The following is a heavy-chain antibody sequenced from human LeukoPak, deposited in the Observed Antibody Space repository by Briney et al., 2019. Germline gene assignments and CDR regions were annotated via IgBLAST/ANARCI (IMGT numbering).Heavy chain of an antibody. V-gene: IGHV3-21*01. CDR3: ARKSVITMKVYDRRHHKDAFDI. CDR1: GFTFSSYS. Sequence: PGGSLRLSCAASGFTFSSYSMNWVRQAPGKGLERVSSISSSSSYIYYADSVKGRFTISRDNAKNSLYLQMNSLRAEDTAVYYCARKSVITMKVYDRRHHKDAFDIWGQGTMVTVSS. CDR2: ISSSSSYI. J-gene: IGHJ3*02. D-gene: IGHD3-22*01.